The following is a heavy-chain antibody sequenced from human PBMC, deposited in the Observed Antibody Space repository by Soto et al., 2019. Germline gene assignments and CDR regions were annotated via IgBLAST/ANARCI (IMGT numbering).Heavy chain of an antibody. D-gene: IGHD3-22*01. CDR1: GGSISSYY. J-gene: IGHJ6*02. Sequence: SETLSLTXTVSGGSISSYYWSWIRQPAGKGLEWIGRIYTSGSTNYNPSLKSRVTMSVDTSKNQFSLKLSSVTAADTAVYYCARDGDYDSSGPKGYYYYYYGMDVWGQGTTVTVSS. V-gene: IGHV4-4*07. CDR2: IYTSGST. CDR3: ARDGDYDSSGPKGYYYYYYGMDV.